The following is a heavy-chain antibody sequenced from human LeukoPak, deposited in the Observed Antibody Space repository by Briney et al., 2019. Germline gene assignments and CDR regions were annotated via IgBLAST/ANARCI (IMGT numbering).Heavy chain of an antibody. CDR3: AKDPQWLVSRYYFDY. Sequence: PGGSLRLSCAASGFTFSSYAMSWVRQAPGKGLEWVSAISGSGGSTYYADSVKGRFTISRDNSKNTLYLQMNSLRAEDTAVCYCAKDPQWLVSRYYFDYWGQGTLVTVSS. D-gene: IGHD6-19*01. V-gene: IGHV3-23*01. CDR2: ISGSGGST. J-gene: IGHJ4*02. CDR1: GFTFSSYA.